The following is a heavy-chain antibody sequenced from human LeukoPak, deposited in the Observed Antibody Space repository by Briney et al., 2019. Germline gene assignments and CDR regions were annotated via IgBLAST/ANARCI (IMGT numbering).Heavy chain of an antibody. D-gene: IGHD5-24*01. J-gene: IGHJ4*02. V-gene: IGHV3-48*03. CDR1: GFTFSSYE. CDR2: ISSSASTM. CDR3: ARGARGGGYN. Sequence: GGSLRLSCAASGFTFSSYEMNWVRQAPGKGLEWVSYISSSASTMYYADSVKGRFTISRDNAKNSLYLQMNSLRVEDTAVYYCARGARGGGYNWGQGTLVTVSS.